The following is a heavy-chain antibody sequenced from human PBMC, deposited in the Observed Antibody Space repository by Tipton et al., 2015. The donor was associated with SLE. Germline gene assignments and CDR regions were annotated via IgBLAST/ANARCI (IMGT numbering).Heavy chain of an antibody. CDR2: IYISGRT. CDR3: ARPRIAATGYYYMDV. J-gene: IGHJ6*03. V-gene: IGHV4-4*08. Sequence: TLSLTCTVSGASISSYYWNWIRQPPGKALEWIGYIYISGRTKYNPSLESRVSMSVDRTKNQFSLNLSSVTAADTAVYYCARPRIAATGYYYMDVWGKGASVTVSS. CDR1: GASISSYY. D-gene: IGHD5-12*01.